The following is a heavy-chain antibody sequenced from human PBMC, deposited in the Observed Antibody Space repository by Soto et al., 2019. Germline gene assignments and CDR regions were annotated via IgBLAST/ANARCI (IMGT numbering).Heavy chain of an antibody. CDR2: ISSSSSTI. D-gene: IGHD5-18*01. CDR1: GFTFSSYS. J-gene: IGHJ4*02. CDR3: ARVRSGYSYGFEFDY. V-gene: IGHV3-48*01. Sequence: PGGSLRLSCAASGFTFSSYSMNWVRQAPGKGLEWVSYISSSSSTIYYADSVKGRFTISRDNAKNSLYLQMNSLRAEDTAVYYCARVRSGYSYGFEFDYWGQGTLVTVSS.